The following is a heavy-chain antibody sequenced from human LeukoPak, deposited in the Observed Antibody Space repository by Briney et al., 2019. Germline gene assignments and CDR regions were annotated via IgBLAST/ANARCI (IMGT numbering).Heavy chain of an antibody. CDR1: GFTFSSYA. CDR2: ISGNGGSA. V-gene: IGHV3-64*01. Sequence: PGGSLRLSCAASGFTFSSYAMQWVRQAPGKGLEYVSAISGNGGSAYYANSVKGRFTISRDNSKNTLYLQMGSLRAEDMAVYYCARDGVATNDYWDQGTLVTVSS. CDR3: ARDGVATNDY. D-gene: IGHD5-12*01. J-gene: IGHJ4*02.